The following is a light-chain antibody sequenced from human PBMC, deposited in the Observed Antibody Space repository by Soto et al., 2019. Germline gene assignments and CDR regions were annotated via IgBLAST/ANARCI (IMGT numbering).Light chain of an antibody. CDR2: AAS. Sequence: DIQMTQSPSSVSASVGDRVTITCRSSQGISSRLAWYQQKPGKAPYLLIYAASTLQSGVPSRFSGSGSGTDFTLTISSLQPEDFATFYCQQTNSFPLTFGPGTKVDIK. V-gene: IGKV1-12*01. CDR3: QQTNSFPLT. J-gene: IGKJ3*01. CDR1: QGISSR.